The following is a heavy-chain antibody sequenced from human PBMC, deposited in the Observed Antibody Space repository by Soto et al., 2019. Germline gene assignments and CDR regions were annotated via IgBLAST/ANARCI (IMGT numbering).Heavy chain of an antibody. D-gene: IGHD3-9*01. CDR1: GFTFSSYG. J-gene: IGHJ6*02. CDR2: ISYDGSNK. V-gene: IGHV3-30*18. Sequence: GGSLRLSCAASGFTFSSYGMHWVRQAPGKGLEWVAVISYDGSNKYYADSVKGRFTISRDNSKNTLYLQMNSLRAEDTAVYYCAKGRGYFDWFSDYYYYYGMDVWGQGTTVTVSS. CDR3: AKGRGYFDWFSDYYYYYGMDV.